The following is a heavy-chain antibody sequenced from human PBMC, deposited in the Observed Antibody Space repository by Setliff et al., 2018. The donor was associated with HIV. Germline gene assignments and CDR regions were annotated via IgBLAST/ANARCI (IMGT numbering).Heavy chain of an antibody. CDR3: ALTGHRLRRGYMDG. V-gene: IGHV4-4*07. CDR2: LYVSGDT. J-gene: IGHJ6*03. D-gene: IGHD5-12*01. CDR1: DDPISSYY. Sequence: PSETLSLTCYVTDDPISSYYWSWVRQPAGKGLEWIGRLYVSGDTNYNPSLKSRVTMSLDTSKKHFSLKLKSVTAADTAVYYCALTGHRLRRGYMDGWGKGTTVTVAS.